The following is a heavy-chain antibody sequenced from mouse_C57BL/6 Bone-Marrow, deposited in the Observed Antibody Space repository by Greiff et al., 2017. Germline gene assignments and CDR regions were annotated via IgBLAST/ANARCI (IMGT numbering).Heavy chain of an antibody. J-gene: IGHJ1*03. Sequence: QVQLKESGAELARPGASVKLSCKASGYTFTSYGISWVKQRTGQGLEWIGEIYPRSGNTYYNEKFKGKATLTADKSSSTAYMELRSLTSEDSAVYFCARSIYYEYDGDWYFDFWGTGTTVTVSS. CDR1: GYTFTSYG. CDR2: IYPRSGNT. V-gene: IGHV1-81*01. D-gene: IGHD2-4*01. CDR3: ARSIYYEYDGDWYFDF.